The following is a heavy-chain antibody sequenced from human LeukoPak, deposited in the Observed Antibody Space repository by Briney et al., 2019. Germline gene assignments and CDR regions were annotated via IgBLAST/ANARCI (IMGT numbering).Heavy chain of an antibody. D-gene: IGHD3-10*01. J-gene: IGHJ4*02. CDR1: GSTFTNYG. Sequence: ASVKLSYNASGSTFTNYGISWVRQAPGQGLEGLGWISAYNRNTGYAQQPRGKVTMTRDPSTSTDYMKLRGLRSDNTAVYYCPGDSVDGSGTYYRERPDCWGRGALASVSS. CDR2: ISAYNRNT. V-gene: IGHV1-18*01. CDR3: PGDSVDGSGTYYRERPDC.